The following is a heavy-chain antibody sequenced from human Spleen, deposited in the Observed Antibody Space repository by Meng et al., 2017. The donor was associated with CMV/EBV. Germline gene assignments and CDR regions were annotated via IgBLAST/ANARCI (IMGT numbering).Heavy chain of an antibody. CDR3: LRERLDLNGFDY. Sequence: GESLKISCAVSGFTFDEYGVSWVRQAPGKGLEWVSHINWNGGSKGYAASVEGRFTISRDNAKETLYLQMDSLRAEDTALYYCLRERLDLNGFDYWGQGTLVTVSS. CDR1: GFTFDEYG. D-gene: IGHD1-1*01. CDR2: INWNGGSK. J-gene: IGHJ4*02. V-gene: IGHV3-20*04.